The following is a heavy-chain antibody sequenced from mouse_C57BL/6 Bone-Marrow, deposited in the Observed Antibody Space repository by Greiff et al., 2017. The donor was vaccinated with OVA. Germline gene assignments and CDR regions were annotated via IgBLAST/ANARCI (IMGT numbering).Heavy chain of an antibody. CDR1: GFTFSSYG. D-gene: IGHD1-1*01. Sequence: EVQRVESGGDLVKPGGSLKLSCAASGFTFSSYGMSWVRQTPDKRLEWVATISSGGSYTYYPDSVKGRFTISRDNAKNTLYLQMSSLKSEDTAMYYCARHEVYYYGSRYFDVWGTGTTVTVPS. J-gene: IGHJ1*03. CDR3: ARHEVYYYGSRYFDV. CDR2: ISSGGSYT. V-gene: IGHV5-6*01.